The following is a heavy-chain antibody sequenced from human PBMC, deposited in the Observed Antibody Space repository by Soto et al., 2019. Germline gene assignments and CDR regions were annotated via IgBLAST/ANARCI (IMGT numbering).Heavy chain of an antibody. CDR2: ISANNGNT. D-gene: IGHD6-13*01. V-gene: IGHV1-18*01. Sequence: ASVKVSCKASGCTFISYTMSWVRQAPGQGLEWMGWISANNGNTNYAQKLQGRVTMTTDTSTSTAYMELRSLRSDDTAVYYCAWSIAAAVDFDYWGQGTLVTVSS. CDR3: AWSIAAAVDFDY. CDR1: GCTFISYT. J-gene: IGHJ4*02.